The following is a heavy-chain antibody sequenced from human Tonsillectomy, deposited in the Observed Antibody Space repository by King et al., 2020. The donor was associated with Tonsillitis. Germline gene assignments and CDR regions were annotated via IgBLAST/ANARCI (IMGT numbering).Heavy chain of an antibody. CDR3: AKPFDSSGYYYYYYMDV. CDR2: ISGSGGST. CDR1: GFTFSSYA. J-gene: IGHJ6*03. D-gene: IGHD3-22*01. V-gene: IGHV3-23*04. Sequence: VQLVESGGGLVQPGGSLRLSCAGSGFTFSSYAMNWVRQAPGKGLEWVSCISGSGGSTHYADSVKGRFTISRDNSKNKLYLEMNSLRAEDTAVYYCAKPFDSSGYYYYYYMDVWGKGTTVTVSS.